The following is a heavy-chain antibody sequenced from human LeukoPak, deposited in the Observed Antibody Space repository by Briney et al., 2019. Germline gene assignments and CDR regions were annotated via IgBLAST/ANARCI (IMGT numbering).Heavy chain of an antibody. CDR1: GFTFSAYS. Sequence: PGGSLRLSCAASGFTFSAYSLNWVRQAPGKGLEWVSSISSGSTYIFYAGSVKGRFTISRDNSKNSLYLQMNSLRAEDTAVYYCARVRSGSYDGFDIWGQGTMVTVSS. CDR2: ISSGSTYI. J-gene: IGHJ3*02. CDR3: ARVRSGSYDGFDI. V-gene: IGHV3-21*01. D-gene: IGHD6-25*01.